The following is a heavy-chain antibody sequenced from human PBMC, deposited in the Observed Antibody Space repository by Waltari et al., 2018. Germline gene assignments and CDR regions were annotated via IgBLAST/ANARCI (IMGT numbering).Heavy chain of an antibody. CDR2: INPKSGAT. D-gene: IGHD3-3*01. CDR1: GYTFSDYY. Sequence: QVHLVQSGAEVQKPGASVRVSCKTSGYTFSDYYIYWVRQAPGQGLEWMGWINPKSGATNPAQKFQGRVTLTRDTSTSTVYMELRGLTSDDTAIFYCARDLFPNFWSGYGFDIWGQGTKVTVSS. J-gene: IGHJ3*02. CDR3: ARDLFPNFWSGYGFDI. V-gene: IGHV1-2*02.